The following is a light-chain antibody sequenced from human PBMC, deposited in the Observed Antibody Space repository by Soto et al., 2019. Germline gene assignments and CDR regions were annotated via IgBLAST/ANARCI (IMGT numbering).Light chain of an antibody. CDR3: QVWDSGSDVV. CDR1: NIGSKS. Sequence: SYELAQPPSVSVAPGQTANIPCGGNNIGSKSVHWYQQKPGQAPVLVVYDDRDRPSGIPERISGSNSGNTATLTISRVEAGDEADYYCQVWDSGSDVVFGGGTKLTVL. J-gene: IGLJ2*01. CDR2: DDR. V-gene: IGLV3-21*02.